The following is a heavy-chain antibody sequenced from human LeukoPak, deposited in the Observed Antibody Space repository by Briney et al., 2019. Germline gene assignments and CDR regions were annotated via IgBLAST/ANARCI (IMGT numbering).Heavy chain of an antibody. CDR1: GYTFTSYD. V-gene: IGHV1-46*01. Sequence: ASVKVSCKASGYTFTSYDMHWVRQAPGQGLEWMGIINPSGGSTSYAQKVQGRVTMTRATSPSTVSMELSSLRSEDTAVYYCARESRYVSGYGHSDNAFNIWGQGTMVTVSS. CDR2: INPSGGST. J-gene: IGHJ3*02. CDR3: ARESRYVSGYGHSDNAFNI. D-gene: IGHD5-12*01.